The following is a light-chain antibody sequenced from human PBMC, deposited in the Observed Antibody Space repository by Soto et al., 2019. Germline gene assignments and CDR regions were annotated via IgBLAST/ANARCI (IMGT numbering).Light chain of an antibody. CDR3: SSYTSSSTDVV. J-gene: IGLJ2*01. Sequence: QSALTQPASVSGSPGQSITISCTGTSSDVGGYNYVSWYQQHPGKAPKLMIYDVSNRPSGVSNRFSGSKSGNTASLIISGLQAEDGADYYCSSYTSSSTDVVFGGGTKLTVL. CDR1: SSDVGGYNY. V-gene: IGLV2-14*01. CDR2: DVS.